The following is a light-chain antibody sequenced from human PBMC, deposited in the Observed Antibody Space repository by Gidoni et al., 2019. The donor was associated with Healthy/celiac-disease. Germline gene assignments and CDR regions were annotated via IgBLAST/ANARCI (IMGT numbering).Light chain of an antibody. V-gene: IGKV3-20*01. CDR3: QQYGSSPPIT. CDR2: GAS. Sequence: IVSTQSPGTLSLSPGERATLSCRASQRVSSSYLAWYQQKPGQAPRLLIYGASSRATGIPDRFSGSGSGTDFPLTISRLEPEDFAVYYCQQYGSSPPITFGQGTRLEIK. J-gene: IGKJ5*01. CDR1: QRVSSSY.